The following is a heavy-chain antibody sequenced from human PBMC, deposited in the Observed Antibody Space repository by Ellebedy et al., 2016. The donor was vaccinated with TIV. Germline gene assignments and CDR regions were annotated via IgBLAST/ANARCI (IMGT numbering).Heavy chain of an antibody. CDR3: ARLVYSSGWAFDY. V-gene: IGHV4-59*08. J-gene: IGHJ4*02. Sequence: MPSETLSLTCTVSGGSISNYYWTWIRQPPGKGLEWIGHVSYTGSTNYNPPLKSRVTISVDTSKSQFSLKLSSVTAADTDVYYCARLVYSSGWAFDYWGQGTLVTVSS. D-gene: IGHD6-19*01. CDR1: GGSISNYY. CDR2: VSYTGST.